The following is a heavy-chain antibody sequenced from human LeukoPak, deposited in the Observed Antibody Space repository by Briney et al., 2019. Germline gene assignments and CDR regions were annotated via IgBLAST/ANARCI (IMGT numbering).Heavy chain of an antibody. CDR3: ARGYRWGNNDSSGYFTQDAFDI. CDR1: GGSISSGDYY. D-gene: IGHD3-22*01. J-gene: IGHJ3*02. V-gene: IGHV4-30-4*01. Sequence: SETLSLTCTVSGGSISSGDYYWRWLRQPPGKGLEWIGYIYYSGSTYYNPSLKSRVTISVDTSKNQFSLKLSSVTAADTAVYYCARGYRWGNNDSSGYFTQDAFDIWGQGTMVTVSS. CDR2: IYYSGST.